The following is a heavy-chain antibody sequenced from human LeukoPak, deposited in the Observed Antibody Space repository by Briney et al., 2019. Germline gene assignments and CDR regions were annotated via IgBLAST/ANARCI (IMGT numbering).Heavy chain of an antibody. CDR1: GFTFSSHA. CDR3: ANILGGKRWLQPFDY. Sequence: GGSLRLSCAASGFTFSSHAMSWVRQAPGKGLEWVSAISGSGGSTYYADSVKGRFTISRDNSKNTLYLQMNSLRAEDTAVYYCANILGGKRWLQPFDYWGQGTLVTVSS. CDR2: ISGSGGST. J-gene: IGHJ4*02. D-gene: IGHD5-24*01. V-gene: IGHV3-23*01.